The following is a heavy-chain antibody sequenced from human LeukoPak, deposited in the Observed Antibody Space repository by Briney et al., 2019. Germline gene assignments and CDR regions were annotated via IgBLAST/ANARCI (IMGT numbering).Heavy chain of an antibody. J-gene: IGHJ4*02. D-gene: IGHD5-12*01. Sequence: PGGSLRLSCAASGFTFSSYSMNWVRQAPGKGLEWFPSISSSSSYIYYADSVKGRFTISRDNAKNSLYPQMNSLRAEDTAVYYCARDRQVDIVASPPGYWGQGTLVTVSS. CDR2: ISSSSSYI. CDR3: ARDRQVDIVASPPGY. CDR1: GFTFSSYS. V-gene: IGHV3-21*01.